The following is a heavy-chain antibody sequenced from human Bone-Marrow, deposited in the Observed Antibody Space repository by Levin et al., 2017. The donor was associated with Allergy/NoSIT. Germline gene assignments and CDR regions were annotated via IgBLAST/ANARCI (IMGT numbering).Heavy chain of an antibody. V-gene: IGHV1-2*02. J-gene: IGHJ3*02. CDR2: VNPKSGDT. CDR1: GYTFTGYY. CDR3: AKVWFGEGDAFDI. Sequence: ASVKVSCKGSGYTFTGYYVHWVRQAPGQGLEWMGWVNPKSGDTYYAQKFQGRVTLTRDTSVSTAYMELSRLRSDDTAVCYCAKVWFGEGDAFDIWGQGTMVTVSS. D-gene: IGHD3-10*01.